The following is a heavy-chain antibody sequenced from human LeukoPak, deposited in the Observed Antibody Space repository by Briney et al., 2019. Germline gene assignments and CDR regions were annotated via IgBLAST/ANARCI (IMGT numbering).Heavy chain of an antibody. Sequence: GGSLRLSCAAAGFTCISYWMSWVRQAPGKGLEWVANIKQDGSEKYYVDSVKGRFTISRDNAKNSLYLQMNSLRAEDTAVYYCARDLYSSSWPYYYYYYMDVWGKGTTVTVYS. J-gene: IGHJ6*03. D-gene: IGHD6-13*01. CDR2: IKQDGSEK. CDR1: GFTCISYW. V-gene: IGHV3-7*01. CDR3: ARDLYSSSWPYYYYYYMDV.